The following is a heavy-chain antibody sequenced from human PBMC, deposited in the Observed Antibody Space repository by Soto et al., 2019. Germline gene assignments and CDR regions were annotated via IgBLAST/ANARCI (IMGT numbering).Heavy chain of an antibody. Sequence: QVQLQESGAGLVTPSQTLSLTCTVSGGSISSGGYYWSWIRQHPGKGLEWIGYIYYSGSTYYIPSHKGRITITVDTSKNQNSLKLGSVAAADTAVYYCARGLKWVGATQAPGYYYYGMDVWGQGTTVTVAS. CDR3: ARGLKWVGATQAPGYYYYGMDV. D-gene: IGHD1-26*01. V-gene: IGHV4-31*03. CDR1: GGSISSGGYY. CDR2: IYYSGST. J-gene: IGHJ6*02.